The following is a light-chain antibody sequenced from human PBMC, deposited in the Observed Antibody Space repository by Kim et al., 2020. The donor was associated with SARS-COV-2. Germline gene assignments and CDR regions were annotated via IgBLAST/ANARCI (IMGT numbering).Light chain of an antibody. Sequence: SYELTQPPSVSVSPGQTASITCSGDKLGDKYACWYQQKPGQSPVLVIYQDSKRPSGIPERFSGSNSGNTATLTISGTQAMDEADYYCQAWDIRHEVFGGG. CDR2: QDS. J-gene: IGLJ3*02. CDR1: KLGDKY. V-gene: IGLV3-1*01. CDR3: QAWDIRHEV.